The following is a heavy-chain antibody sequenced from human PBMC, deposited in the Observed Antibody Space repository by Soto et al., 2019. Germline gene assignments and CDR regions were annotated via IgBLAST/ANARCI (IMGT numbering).Heavy chain of an antibody. CDR3: ARAYDGSGSYYTKDAFDI. CDR1: GYTFTSYG. Sequence: APVKVSCKASGYTFTSYGISWVRQAPGQGLEWMGWISAYNGNTNYAQKLQGRVTMTTDTSTSTAYMELRSLISDDTAVYYCARAYDGSGSYYTKDAFDIWGQGTMVTVSS. CDR2: ISAYNGNT. J-gene: IGHJ3*02. D-gene: IGHD3-10*01. V-gene: IGHV1-18*01.